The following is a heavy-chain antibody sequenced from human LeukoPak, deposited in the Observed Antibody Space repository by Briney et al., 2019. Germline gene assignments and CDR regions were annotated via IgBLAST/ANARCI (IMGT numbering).Heavy chain of an antibody. V-gene: IGHV3-23*01. Sequence: GGSLRLSCAASGFTFSSYAMSWVRQAPGKGLEWVSAISGSGGSTYYADSVKGRFTISRDDSKSTLYLQMNSLRSDDTAVYYCATGLISAYEIWGQGTMLTVSS. D-gene: IGHD3-16*01. CDR3: ATGLISAYEI. J-gene: IGHJ3*02. CDR1: GFTFSSYA. CDR2: ISGSGGST.